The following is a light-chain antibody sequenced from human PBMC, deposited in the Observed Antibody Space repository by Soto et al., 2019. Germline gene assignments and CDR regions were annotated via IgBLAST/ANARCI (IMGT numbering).Light chain of an antibody. J-gene: IGKJ1*01. CDR2: GAS. V-gene: IGKV3-20*01. CDR3: QQYGSSRT. Sequence: EIVLTQSPGTLSLSPGERATLSCRASQTINSNYLVWFQQKPGQAPRLLIYGASSRATGIPDRFSGSGSGTDFTLTISRLEPEDFAVYYCQQYGSSRTFGQGTKVDI. CDR1: QTINSNY.